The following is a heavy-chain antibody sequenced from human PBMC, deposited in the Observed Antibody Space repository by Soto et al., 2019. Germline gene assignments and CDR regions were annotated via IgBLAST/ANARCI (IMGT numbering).Heavy chain of an antibody. CDR2: IYYSGST. CDR1: GGSISSGGYY. D-gene: IGHD3-3*01. J-gene: IGHJ6*02. Sequence: SETLSLTCTVSGGSISSGGYYWSWIRQHPGKGLEWIGYIYYSGSTYYNPSLKSRVTISVDTSKNQFSLKLSSVTAADTAVYYWARVGTIFGVVTGKEDYYYYGMDVWGQGTTVTVSS. V-gene: IGHV4-31*03. CDR3: ARVGTIFGVVTGKEDYYYYGMDV.